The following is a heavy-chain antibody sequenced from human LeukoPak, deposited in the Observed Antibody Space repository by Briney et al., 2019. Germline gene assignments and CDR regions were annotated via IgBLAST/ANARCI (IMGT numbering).Heavy chain of an antibody. V-gene: IGHV4-39*01. CDR1: GGSISSSSYY. CDR3: ARRTRNGYYFWFDP. D-gene: IGHD3-22*01. J-gene: IGHJ5*02. CDR2: IYYSGSI. Sequence: PSETLSLTCTVSGGSISSSSYYCGWIRQPPGKGLEWIGNIYYSGSIYYNPSLESRVTIFVDTPKNQFSLNLSSVTAADTAVYYCARRTRNGYYFWFDPWGQGTLVTVSS.